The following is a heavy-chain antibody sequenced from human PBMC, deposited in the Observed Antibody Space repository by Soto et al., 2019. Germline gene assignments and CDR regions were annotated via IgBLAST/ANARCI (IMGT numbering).Heavy chain of an antibody. J-gene: IGHJ4*02. Sequence: QVQLVQSGAEVKKPGASVKVSCKASGYTFTNFDINWVRQATGQGLERMGWMNPNSGDTGYAQKFQGRVTMTRNTSISTAYVELSSLRSDDTAVYYCAMLGYCGGGSCFWGQGTQVTVSS. V-gene: IGHV1-8*01. CDR3: AMLGYCGGGSCF. D-gene: IGHD2-15*01. CDR1: GYTFTNFD. CDR2: MNPNSGDT.